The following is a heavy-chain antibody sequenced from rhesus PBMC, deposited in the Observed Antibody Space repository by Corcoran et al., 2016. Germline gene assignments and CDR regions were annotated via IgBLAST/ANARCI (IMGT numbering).Heavy chain of an antibody. CDR3: ARGGQHYDYYFDY. CDR2: SRNGGGST. Sequence: EVQLVESGGGLAKPGGSLRLSCAASGFTFSDYYMAWVRQAPGKGLEWVLRSRNGGGSTWYADSLKGRFTISRENAKNTLYFTMNSLRAEDTAVYYCARGGQHYDYYFDYWGQGVLVTVSS. CDR1: GFTFSDYY. D-gene: IGHD3-40*01. V-gene: IGHV3-178*01. J-gene: IGHJ4*01.